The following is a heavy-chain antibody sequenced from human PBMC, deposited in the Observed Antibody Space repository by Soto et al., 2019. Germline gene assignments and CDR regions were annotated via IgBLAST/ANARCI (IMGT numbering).Heavy chain of an antibody. D-gene: IGHD3-3*01. CDR3: ARDLLHYDFWSGYSAYFYYGMDV. Sequence: GGSLRLSCSASGFTFSSYEMNWVRQAPGKGLEWVSYISDSGRTIYYADSVKGRFTVSRDDAQNPVYLQMDSLRAEDTAVYYCARDLLHYDFWSGYSAYFYYGMDVWGPGTTVTVSS. CDR2: ISDSGRTI. J-gene: IGHJ6*02. CDR1: GFTFSSYE. V-gene: IGHV3-48*03.